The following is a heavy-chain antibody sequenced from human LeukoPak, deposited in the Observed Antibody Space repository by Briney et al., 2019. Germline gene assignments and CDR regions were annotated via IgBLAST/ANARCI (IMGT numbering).Heavy chain of an antibody. CDR1: GFTFSSYG. J-gene: IGHJ4*02. Sequence: PGGSLRLSCAASGFTFSSYGMHWVRQAPGKGLEWVAFIRYDGSNKYYADSVKGRFTIFRDNSKNTLYLQMNSLRAEDTAVYYCAKDRGLVRGVSYFDYWGQGTLVTVSS. D-gene: IGHD3-10*01. V-gene: IGHV3-30*02. CDR3: AKDRGLVRGVSYFDY. CDR2: IRYDGSNK.